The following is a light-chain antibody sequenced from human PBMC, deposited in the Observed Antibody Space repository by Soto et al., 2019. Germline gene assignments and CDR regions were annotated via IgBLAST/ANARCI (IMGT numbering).Light chain of an antibody. CDR2: GAS. CDR3: QQYNNWPPIT. V-gene: IGKV3D-15*01. Sequence: ETVMTQSPATLSVSPGERATLSCRASQSVSGKLAWYQQKPGQAPRLLIYGASTRATGIPARFSGSGSGTEFTLSISSLQSEDSAVYYCQQYNNWPPITFGQGTRLEIK. J-gene: IGKJ5*01. CDR1: QSVSGK.